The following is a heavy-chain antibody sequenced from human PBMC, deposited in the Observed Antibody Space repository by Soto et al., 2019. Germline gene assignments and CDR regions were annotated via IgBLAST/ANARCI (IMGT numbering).Heavy chain of an antibody. CDR1: AFTFSTYG. D-gene: IGHD5-12*01. J-gene: IGHJ6*01. CDR3: ARGSKAGDGYNSVDSYYYGMDV. CDR2: ISYDGNYR. Sequence: QVQLVESGGGVVQPVRSLRLSCAASAFTFSTYGMHWVRQAPGKGLEWVAVISYDGNYRYYANSVKGRFTISRDNSNNTLYLQLNSLRAEDTAVYYCARGSKAGDGYNSVDSYYYGMDVW. V-gene: IGHV3-30*03.